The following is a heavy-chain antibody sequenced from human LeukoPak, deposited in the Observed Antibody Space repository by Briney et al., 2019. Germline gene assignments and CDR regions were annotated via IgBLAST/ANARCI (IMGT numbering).Heavy chain of an antibody. Sequence: GGSLRLSCAASGFTVSSNYMSWVRQAPGKGLEWVSAIYSGGSTYYADSVKGRFTISRDNSKNTLYLQMNSLRAEDTAVYYCARDVVGATTANYYYGMDVWGQGTTVTVSS. CDR3: ARDVVGATTANYYYGMDV. D-gene: IGHD1-26*01. V-gene: IGHV3-66*01. CDR2: IYSGGST. CDR1: GFTVSSNY. J-gene: IGHJ6*02.